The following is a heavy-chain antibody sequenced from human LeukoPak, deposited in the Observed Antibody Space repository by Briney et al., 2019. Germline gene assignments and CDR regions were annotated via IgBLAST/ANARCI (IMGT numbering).Heavy chain of an antibody. CDR3: ARHYQGVGAPTY. D-gene: IGHD1-26*01. CDR2: ISYDGSNK. Sequence: GGSLRLSCAASGFTFSSYAIHWVRQAPGKGLEWVAVISYDGSNKYYADSVKGRFTISRDNSKNTLYLQMNSLRAEDTAVYYCARHYQGVGAPTYWGQGTLVTVSS. J-gene: IGHJ4*02. CDR1: GFTFSSYA. V-gene: IGHV3-30-3*01.